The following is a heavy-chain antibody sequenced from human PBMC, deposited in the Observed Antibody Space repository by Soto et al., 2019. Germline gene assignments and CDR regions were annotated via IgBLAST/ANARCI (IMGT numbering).Heavy chain of an antibody. CDR3: SRSPEVGVRGAY. CDR1: GFTFDDYA. J-gene: IGHJ4*02. CDR2: INWNSDTI. D-gene: IGHD3-10*01. Sequence: GGSLRLSCAASGFTFDDYAMHWVRQAPGKGLEWVSGINWNSDTIGYADSVKGRFTISRDDAKNSVYLQIDSLRDEDTALYYCSRSPEVGVRGAYWGQGTLVTVSS. V-gene: IGHV3-9*01.